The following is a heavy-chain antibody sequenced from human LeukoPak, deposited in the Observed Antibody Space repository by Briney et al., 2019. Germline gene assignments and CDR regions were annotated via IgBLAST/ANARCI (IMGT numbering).Heavy chain of an antibody. Sequence: GGSLRLSCAASGFTFNDYGMSWVRQAPGQGLERLSSINWNGGSTGYADSVKGRFTISRDNAKNSLYLQMNSLRAEDTALYYCAGYCSSTSCYFGYWGQGTLVTVSS. V-gene: IGHV3-20*04. J-gene: IGHJ4*02. CDR2: INWNGGST. CDR1: GFTFNDYG. CDR3: AGYCSSTSCYFGY. D-gene: IGHD2-2*01.